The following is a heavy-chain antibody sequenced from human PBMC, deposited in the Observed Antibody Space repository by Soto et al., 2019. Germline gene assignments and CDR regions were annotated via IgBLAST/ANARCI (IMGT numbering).Heavy chain of an antibody. CDR1: GGTFSSYA. CDR2: IIPIFGTA. D-gene: IGHD5-12*01. J-gene: IGHJ4*02. CDR3: ALHVDIVAPFDY. V-gene: IGHV1-69*06. Sequence: QVQLVQSGAEVKKHGSSVKVSCKASGGTFSSYAISWVRQAPGQGLEWMGGIIPIFGTANCAQKFQGRVTITANKATSTAYMELSSLRSEDTAVYYCALHVDIVAPFDYWGQGTLVTVSS.